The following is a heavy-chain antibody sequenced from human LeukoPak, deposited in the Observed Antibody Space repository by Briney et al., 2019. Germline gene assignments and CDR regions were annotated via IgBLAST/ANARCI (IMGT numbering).Heavy chain of an antibody. D-gene: IGHD5-24*01. Sequence: PGGSLRLSCAASGFTFSSYGMHWVRQAPGKGLEWVAVISYDGSNKYYADSVKGRFTISRDNSKSTLYLQMNSLRAEDTAVYYCAKERGRWLQPFSYYFDYWGQGTLVTVSS. CDR1: GFTFSSYG. V-gene: IGHV3-30*18. CDR3: AKERGRWLQPFSYYFDY. CDR2: ISYDGSNK. J-gene: IGHJ4*02.